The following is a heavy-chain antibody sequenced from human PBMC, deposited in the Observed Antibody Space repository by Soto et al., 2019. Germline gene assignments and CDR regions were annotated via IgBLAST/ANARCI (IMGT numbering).Heavy chain of an antibody. CDR1: GGCVSSGSYY. CDR3: ARDAWSGGSCHWRDY. V-gene: IGHV4-61*01. J-gene: IGHJ4*02. CDR2: IFSSGTT. D-gene: IGHD2-15*01. Sequence: PSETLSLTCTVSGGCVSSGSYYWSWIRQPPGKGLERIGYIFSSGTTNYNPSLTSRVTISADTSKHQFSLKLSSMTAADTAVYYCARDAWSGGSCHWRDYWGRGTLVTVSS.